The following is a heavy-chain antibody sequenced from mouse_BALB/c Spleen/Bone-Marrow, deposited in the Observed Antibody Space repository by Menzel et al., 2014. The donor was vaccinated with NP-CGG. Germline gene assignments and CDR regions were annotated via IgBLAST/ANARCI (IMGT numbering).Heavy chain of an antibody. D-gene: IGHD2-14*01. CDR2: IWAGGYT. V-gene: IGHV2-9*02. Sequence: VQLQESGPGLVAPSQSLSITCTVSGFSLTTYGVHWVRQPPGKGLEWLGVIWAGGYTNYSSALLSRLSISKDKSKSQVFLKMSSLQTDDAAMYYCAREGAYYRRIDDWGMDNWLTVSS. CDR3: AREGAYYRRIDD. J-gene: IGHJ2*02. CDR1: GFSLTTYG.